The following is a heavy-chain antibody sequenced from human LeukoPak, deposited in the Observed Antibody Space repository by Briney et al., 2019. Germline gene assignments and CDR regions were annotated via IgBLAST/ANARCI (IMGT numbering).Heavy chain of an antibody. D-gene: IGHD6-13*01. CDR1: GFTFSSYG. CDR2: ISYDGSNK. CDR3: ATYSRNNGREFHY. Sequence: GRSLRLSCAASGFTFSSYGMHWVRQAPGKGLEWVAVISYDGSNKYYADSVKGRFTISRDNSKNTLYLQMNSLRAEDTAVYYCATYSRNNGREFHYWGQGTLVSVSP. J-gene: IGHJ1*01. V-gene: IGHV3-30*03.